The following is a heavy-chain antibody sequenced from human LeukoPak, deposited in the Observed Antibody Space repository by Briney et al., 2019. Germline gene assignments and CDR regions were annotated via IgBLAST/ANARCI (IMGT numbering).Heavy chain of an antibody. CDR1: GGSFIGYY. J-gene: IGHJ6*03. V-gene: IGHV4-34*01. D-gene: IGHD2-15*01. CDR2: INHSGST. Sequence: SETLSLTCAVYGGSFIGYYWSWIRQPPGKGLEWIGEINHSGSTNYNPSLKSRVTISVDTSKNQFSLKLSSVTAADTAVYYCARGGGCSGGSCQAAYYYYMDVSGKGTTVTVSS. CDR3: ARGGGCSGGSCQAAYYYYMDV.